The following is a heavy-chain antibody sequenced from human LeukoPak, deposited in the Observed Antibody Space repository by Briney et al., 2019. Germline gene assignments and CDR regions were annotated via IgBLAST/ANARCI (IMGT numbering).Heavy chain of an antibody. V-gene: IGHV1-24*01. CDR1: GYTLTELS. CDR3: ASRLMGATHALRY. Sequence: GASVKDSCKVSGYTLTELSMHWVRQAPGKGLEWMGGFDPEDGETIYAQKFQGRVTMTEDTSTDTAYMELSSLRSEDTAVYYCASRLMGATHALRYWGQGTLVTVSS. CDR2: FDPEDGET. J-gene: IGHJ4*02. D-gene: IGHD1-26*01.